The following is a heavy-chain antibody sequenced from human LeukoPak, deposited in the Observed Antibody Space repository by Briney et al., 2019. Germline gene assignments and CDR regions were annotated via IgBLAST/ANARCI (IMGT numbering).Heavy chain of an antibody. CDR2: IWRDGSNQ. Sequence: GGSLRLSCAASGFTFSHYGMHWVRQAPGKGLEWVADIWRDGSNQYYADSVKGRLTISRDHLKNTVSLQMNRQRGEHTAMNYCAKDAQRGFDYSNSLEHWGQGSLVTVSS. V-gene: IGHV3-33*06. CDR1: GFTFSHYG. D-gene: IGHD4-11*01. J-gene: IGHJ4*02. CDR3: AKDAQRGFDYSNSLEH.